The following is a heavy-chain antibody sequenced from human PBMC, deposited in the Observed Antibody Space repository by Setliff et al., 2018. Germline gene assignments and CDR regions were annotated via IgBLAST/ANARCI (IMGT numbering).Heavy chain of an antibody. V-gene: IGHV3-11*01. CDR1: GFAFGDHY. CDR2: IASNGYFT. J-gene: IGHJ3*02. Sequence: GGSLRLSCAASGFAFGDHYMSWIRQAPGKGLEWLAYIASNGYFTDYADAVKGRFVISRDNSQNSLHLQINGLRVEDTAEYYCAKGGGDWDNQRYVYDIWGQGTMVTVSS. D-gene: IGHD2-21*02. CDR3: AKGGGDWDNQRYVYDI.